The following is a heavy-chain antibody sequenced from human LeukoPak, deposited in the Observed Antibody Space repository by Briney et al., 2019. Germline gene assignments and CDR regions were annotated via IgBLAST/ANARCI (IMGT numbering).Heavy chain of an antibody. V-gene: IGHV4-39*01. J-gene: IGHJ4*02. Sequence: SETLSLTCTVSGGSISSSSHYWGWIRQPPGKGLEWIGSIYYSGITYYNPSLKSRVTTSVDTSKNQFSLKLTSVTAADTAVYYCARQDIVVVVAATPFDYWGQGTLVTVSS. D-gene: IGHD2-15*01. CDR3: ARQDIVVVVAATPFDY. CDR1: GGSISSSSHY. CDR2: IYYSGIT.